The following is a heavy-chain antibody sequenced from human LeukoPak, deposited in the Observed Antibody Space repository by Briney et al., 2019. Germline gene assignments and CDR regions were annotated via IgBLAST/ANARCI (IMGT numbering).Heavy chain of an antibody. D-gene: IGHD3-22*01. CDR3: ARNGDDSSDYYYFDY. J-gene: IGHJ4*02. CDR2: INHSGST. Sequence: SETLSLTCAVYGGSFSGCYWSWIRQPPGKGLEWIGEINHSGSTNYNPSLKSRLSISIDTSKNQFSLKLSSVTAADTAIYYCARNGDDSSDYYYFDYWGQGTLVTVSS. V-gene: IGHV4-34*01. CDR1: GGSFSGCY.